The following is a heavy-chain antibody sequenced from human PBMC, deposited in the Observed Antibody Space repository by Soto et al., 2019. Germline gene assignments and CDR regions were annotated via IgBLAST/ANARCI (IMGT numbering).Heavy chain of an antibody. CDR1: GFTFSDHY. Sequence: EVQLVESGGGLVQPGGSLRLSCAASGFTFSDHYMDWVRQAPGKGLEWVGRSKNKADSYTTEYAASVKGRFTISRDGSKNSLFLQMNSRKTEATAVYYCTVWGSGNDFGAAWGQGILVTVSS. V-gene: IGHV3-72*01. D-gene: IGHD3-10*01. CDR2: SKNKADSYTT. J-gene: IGHJ4*02. CDR3: TVWGSGNDFGAA.